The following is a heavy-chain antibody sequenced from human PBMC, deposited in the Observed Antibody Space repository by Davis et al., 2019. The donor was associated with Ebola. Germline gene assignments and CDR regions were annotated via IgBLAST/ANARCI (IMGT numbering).Heavy chain of an antibody. J-gene: IGHJ4*02. CDR3: ARRGDYVNYFDY. D-gene: IGHD4-17*01. CDR2: INPNSGDT. Sequence: ASVKVSCKASGYTFTGYYIHWVRQAPGQGPEWMGWINPNSGDTNYAQQFQGRVTMTRDTSIITAYMELGRLTSDDTAVYYCARRGDYVNYFDYWGQGTLVTVSS. V-gene: IGHV1-2*02. CDR1: GYTFTGYY.